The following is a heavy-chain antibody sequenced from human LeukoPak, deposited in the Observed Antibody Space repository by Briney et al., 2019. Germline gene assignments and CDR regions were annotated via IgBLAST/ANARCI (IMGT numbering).Heavy chain of an antibody. CDR2: IYHSGDT. CDR3: ARGSFTVGAAFDY. D-gene: IGHD1-26*01. CDR1: SGSISSYY. Sequence: SETLSLTCTVSSGSISSYYWSWIRQPPGKGLEWIGYIYHSGDTNSNPSLKSRVTISMDTSKNQFSLRLRSVTAADTAVYYCARGSFTVGAAFDYWGQGTLVTVSS. V-gene: IGHV4-59*12. J-gene: IGHJ4*02.